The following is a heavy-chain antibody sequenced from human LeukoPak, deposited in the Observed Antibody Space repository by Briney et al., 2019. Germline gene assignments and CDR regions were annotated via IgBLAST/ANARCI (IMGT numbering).Heavy chain of an antibody. CDR2: FDPEDGET. CDR1: GYILTELS. V-gene: IGHV1-24*01. Sequence: ASVKVSCKVSGYILTELSMHWVRQAPGKGLEWMGGFDPEDGETIYAQKFQGRVTMTEDTSTDTAYMELSSLRSEDTAVYYCATVLTMVRGVERRAFDIWGQGTMVTVSS. J-gene: IGHJ3*02. D-gene: IGHD3-10*01. CDR3: ATVLTMVRGVERRAFDI.